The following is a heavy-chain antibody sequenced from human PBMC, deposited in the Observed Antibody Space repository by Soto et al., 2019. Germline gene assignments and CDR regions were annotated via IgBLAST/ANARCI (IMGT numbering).Heavy chain of an antibody. V-gene: IGHV1-18*01. J-gene: IGHJ4*01. CDR1: GYTFNIYG. CDR3: ARDRVPKSSGFFPFDY. CDR2: ISAFNGKT. D-gene: IGHD3-22*01. Sequence: QIQLVQSGAEVKKPGASVKVSCKASGYTFNIYGINWVRQAPGQGLAWIGWISAFNGKTNYAQNVQGRVTMTTDTSTRPASVELRSLRSDDTAVYFCARDRVPKSSGFFPFDYWGHGTLVTVSS.